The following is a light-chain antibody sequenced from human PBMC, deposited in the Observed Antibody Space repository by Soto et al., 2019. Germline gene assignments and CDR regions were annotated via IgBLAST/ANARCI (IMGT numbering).Light chain of an antibody. CDR3: HQYAASPQT. CDR1: QSLSSTS. V-gene: IGKV3-20*01. J-gene: IGKJ1*01. Sequence: DIVMTQSPCTLSLSPGERATISCRASQSLSSTSLAWYQQRPGQAPRLLIYGASYRATGPPDRFRGSASGTDFTLTISRLEPEDFAVYYCHQYAASPQTFGQGTKVEIK. CDR2: GAS.